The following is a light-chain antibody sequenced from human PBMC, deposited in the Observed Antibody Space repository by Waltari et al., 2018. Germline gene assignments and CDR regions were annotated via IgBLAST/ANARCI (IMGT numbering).Light chain of an antibody. Sequence: QSALTQPRPVSGSPGQSVTISCTGASGDVGGYNYVSWYQQPPGKAPKLMIYYVSKRPSGVPDRFFGSKSGDTASLTISGLRAEDEADYYCCSYAGRYSYVFGTGTKVTVL. CDR2: YVS. J-gene: IGLJ1*01. V-gene: IGLV2-11*01. CDR1: SGDVGGYNY. CDR3: CSYAGRYSYV.